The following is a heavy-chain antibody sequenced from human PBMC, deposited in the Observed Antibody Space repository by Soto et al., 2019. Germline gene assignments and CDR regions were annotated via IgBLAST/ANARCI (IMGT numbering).Heavy chain of an antibody. J-gene: IGHJ4*02. CDR1: GFTFGGST. CDR2: IRSKSDTYAT. Sequence: GGSLRLSCVASGFTFGGSTIHWVRQASGKGLEWVGHIRSKSDTYATAYAASVKGGFTISRDDSRDTLFLQMTGLRAEDTGVYYCVRGSNGWSGLDYWGQGTLVTVSS. CDR3: VRGSNGWSGLDY. D-gene: IGHD6-19*01. V-gene: IGHV3-73*01.